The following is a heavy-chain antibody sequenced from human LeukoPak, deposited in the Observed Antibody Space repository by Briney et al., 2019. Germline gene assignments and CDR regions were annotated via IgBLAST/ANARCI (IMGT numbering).Heavy chain of an antibody. CDR1: GFTFSSYS. V-gene: IGHV3-53*01. CDR3: ARVFTVAGQPDY. CDR2: IYSGGST. J-gene: IGHJ4*02. Sequence: PGGSLRLSCAASGFTFSSYSMNWVRQAPGKGLEWVSVIYSGGSTYYADSVRGRFTISRDNSKNTLYLQMNSLRAEDTAVYYCARVFTVAGQPDYWGQGTLVTVSS. D-gene: IGHD6-19*01.